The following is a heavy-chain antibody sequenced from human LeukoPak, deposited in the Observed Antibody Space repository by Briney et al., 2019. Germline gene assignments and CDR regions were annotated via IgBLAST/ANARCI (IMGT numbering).Heavy chain of an antibody. Sequence: GGSLRLSCAASGFTFNNYAMSWVRQAPGRELEWVSYISSGGLTMYYADSVKGRFTISRDNAKNSLYLQMNSLRAEDTAVYYCARRITGDDYWGQGTLVTVSS. V-gene: IGHV3-48*03. CDR3: ARRITGDDY. D-gene: IGHD3-16*01. J-gene: IGHJ4*02. CDR1: GFTFNNYA. CDR2: ISSGGLTM.